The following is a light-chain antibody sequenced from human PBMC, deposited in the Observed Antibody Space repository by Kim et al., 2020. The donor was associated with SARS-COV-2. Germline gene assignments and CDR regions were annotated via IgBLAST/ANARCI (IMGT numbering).Light chain of an antibody. CDR2: GRS. CDR1: SLRNYY. J-gene: IGLJ3*02. Sequence: SSELTQDPAVSVALGQTVRITCQGDSLRNYYASWYQQKPRQAPILVIYGRSNRPSGIPDRFSGSTSENTASLTITGAQAEDEADYYCNSRDSSGNRVFGGGTQLTVL. CDR3: NSRDSSGNRV. V-gene: IGLV3-19*01.